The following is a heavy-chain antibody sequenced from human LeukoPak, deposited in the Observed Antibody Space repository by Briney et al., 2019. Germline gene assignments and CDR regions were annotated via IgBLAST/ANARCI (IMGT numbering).Heavy chain of an antibody. Sequence: PGGSLRLSCAASGFTFSSYGMHWVRQAPGKWLGWVAFIRYDGSNKYYADSVKGRFTISRDNSKNTLYLQMNSLRAEDTAVYYCAKGGDSSGYEADYWGQGTLVTVSS. CDR1: GFTFSSYG. D-gene: IGHD3-22*01. CDR3: AKGGDSSGYEADY. J-gene: IGHJ4*02. V-gene: IGHV3-30*02. CDR2: IRYDGSNK.